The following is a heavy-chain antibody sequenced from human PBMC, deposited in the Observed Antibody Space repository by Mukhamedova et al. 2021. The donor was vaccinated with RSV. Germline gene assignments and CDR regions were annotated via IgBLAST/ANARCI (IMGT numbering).Heavy chain of an antibody. D-gene: IGHD2-2*01. CDR2: IYYSGST. V-gene: IGHV4-30-4*01. J-gene: IGHJ3*02. Sequence: IGYIYYSGSTYYNPSLKSRVTTSVDTSKNQFSLKLSSVTAADTAVYYCARGIVVVPAAFDAFDIWGQGTMVTVSS. CDR3: ARGIVVVPAAFDAFDI.